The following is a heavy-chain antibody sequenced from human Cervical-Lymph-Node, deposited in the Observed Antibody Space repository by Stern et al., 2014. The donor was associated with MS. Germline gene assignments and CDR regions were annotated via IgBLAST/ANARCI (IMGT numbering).Heavy chain of an antibody. CDR3: ARDSIAVAGEDY. D-gene: IGHD6-19*01. CDR1: GYTFTSYD. V-gene: IGHV1-8*01. J-gene: IGHJ4*02. Sequence: MPLVESGPEVKKPGASVKVSCKASGYTFTSYDINWVRQAPGQGLEWMGWMNPSSGNTGYAQKFQGRVTMTRNTSISTAYMELSSLRSEDTAVYYCARDSIAVAGEDYWGQGTLVTVSS. CDR2: MNPSSGNT.